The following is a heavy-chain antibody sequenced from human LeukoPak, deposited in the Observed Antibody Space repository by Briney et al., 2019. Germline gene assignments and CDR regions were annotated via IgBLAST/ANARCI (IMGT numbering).Heavy chain of an antibody. Sequence: SQTLSLTCTVSGGSISSSTYYWGWIRQPPGKGLEWIASISYTGSTYHNPSLKSRVTILVDTSENQFSLELNSVTAADTAVYYCARHLAAMIVVGDAFDIWGQGTMVTVSS. J-gene: IGHJ3*02. V-gene: IGHV4-39*01. CDR2: ISYTGST. D-gene: IGHD3-22*01. CDR3: ARHLAAMIVVGDAFDI. CDR1: GGSISSSTYY.